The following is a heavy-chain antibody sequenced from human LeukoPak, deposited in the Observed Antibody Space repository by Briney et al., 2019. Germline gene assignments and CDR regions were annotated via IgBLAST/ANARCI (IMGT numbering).Heavy chain of an antibody. Sequence: ASVKVSCKASGYTFTGYYIHWVRQAPGQGLEWMGRINPNSGGTNNAQKSQGWVTMTRDTSISTAYMELSRLRSDDTAVYYCARGRNLIDYWGQGTLVTVSS. V-gene: IGHV1-2*04. CDR3: ARGRNLIDY. J-gene: IGHJ4*02. CDR2: INPNSGGT. CDR1: GYTFTGYY.